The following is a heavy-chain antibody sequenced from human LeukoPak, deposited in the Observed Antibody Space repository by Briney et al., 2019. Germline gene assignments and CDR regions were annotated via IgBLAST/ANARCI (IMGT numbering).Heavy chain of an antibody. CDR3: ARRIAALDY. V-gene: IGHV1-8*03. CDR2: MNTNSGNT. J-gene: IGHJ4*02. Sequence: ASVKVSCKASGYTFTNYAIYWVRHATGQGNEWMGWMNTNSGNTGYAQKFHDRVTITRDTSINTAYMELSSLRSEDTAVYYCARRIAALDYWGQGTLVTVSS. CDR1: GYTFTNYA. D-gene: IGHD6-6*01.